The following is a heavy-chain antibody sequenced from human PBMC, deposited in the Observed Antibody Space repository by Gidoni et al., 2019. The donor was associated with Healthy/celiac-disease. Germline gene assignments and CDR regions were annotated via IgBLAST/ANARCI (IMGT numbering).Heavy chain of an antibody. V-gene: IGHV4-59*01. J-gene: IGHJ4*02. CDR3: ARGGDSSGYYGGSLDY. D-gene: IGHD3-22*01. Sequence: QVQLQESGPGLVKPSETLSLTCTVPGGSLRSYYWSWIRQPPGKGLEWIGYIYYSGSTNYNPSLKSRVTISVDTSKNQFSLKLSSVTAADTAVYYCARGGDSSGYYGGSLDYWGQGTLVTVSS. CDR2: IYYSGST. CDR1: GGSLRSYY.